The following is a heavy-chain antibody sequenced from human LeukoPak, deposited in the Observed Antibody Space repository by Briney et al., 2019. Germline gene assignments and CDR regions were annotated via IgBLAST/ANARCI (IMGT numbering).Heavy chain of an antibody. Sequence: GGSLRLSCAASGFTFSSYAMSWVRQAPGKGLEWVSAISGSGGSTYYADSVKGRFTISRDNAKNSLFLQMNSLRAEDTAVYYCARSSRYGSGADYWGQGTLVTVTS. D-gene: IGHD3-10*01. J-gene: IGHJ4*02. V-gene: IGHV3-23*01. CDR2: ISGSGGST. CDR3: ARSSRYGSGADY. CDR1: GFTFSSYA.